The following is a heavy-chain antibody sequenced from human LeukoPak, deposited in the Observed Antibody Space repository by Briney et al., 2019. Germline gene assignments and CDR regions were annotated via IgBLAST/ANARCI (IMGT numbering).Heavy chain of an antibody. J-gene: IGHJ4*02. Sequence: PSETLSLTCAVYGGSFSGYYWSWIRQPPGKGLEWIGEINHSGSTNYNPSLKSRVTISVDTSKNQFSLKLSSVTAADTAVYYCASVSGGSYGYVDYWGQGTLVTVSS. CDR1: GGSFSGYY. CDR3: ASVSGGSYGYVDY. CDR2: INHSGST. V-gene: IGHV4-34*01. D-gene: IGHD5-18*01.